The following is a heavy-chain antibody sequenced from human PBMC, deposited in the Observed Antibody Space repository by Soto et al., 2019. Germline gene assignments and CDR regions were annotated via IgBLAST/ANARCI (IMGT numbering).Heavy chain of an antibody. CDR3: ARFPRPAGRGWFDP. V-gene: IGHV4-31*03. Sequence: QVQLQESGPGLVKPSQTLSLTCTVSGGSISSGGYYWGWIRQHPGKGLEWIGYIYYSGSTYYNPSLKSRVTRSVDTSKNQFSLKLSSVTAADTAVYYCARFPRPAGRGWFDPWGQGTLVTVSS. D-gene: IGHD1-26*01. CDR2: IYYSGST. CDR1: GGSISSGGYY. J-gene: IGHJ5*02.